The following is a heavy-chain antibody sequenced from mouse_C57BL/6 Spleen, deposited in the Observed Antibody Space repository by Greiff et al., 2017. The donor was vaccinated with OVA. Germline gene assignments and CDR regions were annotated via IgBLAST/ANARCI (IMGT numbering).Heavy chain of an antibody. CDR1: GYTFTSYW. CDR3: AREGGYLYYFDY. CDR2: INPSNGGT. Sequence: VKLQQSGTELVKPGASVKLSCKASGYTFTSYWMHWVKQRPGQGLEWIGNINPSNGGTNYNEKFKSKATLTVDKSSSTAYMQLSSLTSEDSAVYYCAREGGYLYYFDYWGQGTTLTVSS. D-gene: IGHD1-1*01. V-gene: IGHV1-53*01. J-gene: IGHJ2*01.